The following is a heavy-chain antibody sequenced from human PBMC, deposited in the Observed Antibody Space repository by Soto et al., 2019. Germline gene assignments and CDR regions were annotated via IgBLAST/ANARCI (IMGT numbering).Heavy chain of an antibody. CDR1: GGSIRDYY. V-gene: IGHV4-59*01. CDR3: ARYYCSSGNCYYFDS. J-gene: IGHJ4*02. CDR2: VFYTGRT. D-gene: IGHD2-2*01. Sequence: QVQLHESGPGLVKPSETLSLTCTFSGGSIRDYYWSWIRQTPGEGLEWIGFVFYTGRTSYNPSLKSQASLPLDTSKNQFSLRLNSVTAADTAVYYCARYYCSSGNCYYFDSWGQGTLVTVSS.